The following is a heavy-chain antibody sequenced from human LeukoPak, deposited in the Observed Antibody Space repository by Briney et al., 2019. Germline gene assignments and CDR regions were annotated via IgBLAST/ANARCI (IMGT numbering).Heavy chain of an antibody. J-gene: IGHJ4*02. D-gene: IGHD4-17*01. Sequence: PGGSLRLSCAASGFTFSSYSMNWVRQAPGKGLEWVSSISSSSSYIYYADSVKGRFAISRDNAKNSLYLQMNSLRAEDTAVYYCAREGGDYVAPFDYWGQGALATASS. CDR2: ISSSSSYI. CDR1: GFTFSSYS. CDR3: AREGGDYVAPFDY. V-gene: IGHV3-21*01.